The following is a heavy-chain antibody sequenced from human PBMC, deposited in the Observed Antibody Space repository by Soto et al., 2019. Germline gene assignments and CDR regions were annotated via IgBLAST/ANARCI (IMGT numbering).Heavy chain of an antibody. V-gene: IGHV3-48*01. CDR1: GFSFSTYS. CDR3: ARDRVPGTTSGMDV. J-gene: IGHJ6*02. CDR2: ISAPGDTI. Sequence: HPGGSLRLSCAASGFSFSTYSMNWVRQAPGKGLEWVSYISAPGDTIHSTDSVRGRFTISRDNAKNTLYLQMNSLRAEDTAVYYCARDRVPGTTSGMDVWGQGTTVTVSS. D-gene: IGHD1-1*01.